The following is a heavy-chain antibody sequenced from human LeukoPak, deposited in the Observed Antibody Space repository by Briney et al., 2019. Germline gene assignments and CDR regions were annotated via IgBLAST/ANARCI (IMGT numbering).Heavy chain of an antibody. Sequence: GGSLRLSCAASGFTFSSYWMHWVRQAPGKGLVWVSRINSDGSSTSYADSVKGRFTISRDNAKNTLYLQMNSLRAEDTAVYYCAKALLSGSGSYPFDYWGQGTLVTVSS. CDR3: AKALLSGSGSYPFDY. CDR2: INSDGSST. CDR1: GFTFSSYW. J-gene: IGHJ4*02. V-gene: IGHV3-74*01. D-gene: IGHD3-10*01.